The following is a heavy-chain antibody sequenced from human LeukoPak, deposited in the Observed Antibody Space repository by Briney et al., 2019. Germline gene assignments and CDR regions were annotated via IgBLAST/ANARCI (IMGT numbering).Heavy chain of an antibody. CDR1: GFTFSGYY. CDR3: AKARGYCSGGFCYAYYFDY. J-gene: IGHJ4*02. CDR2: ITTSATTM. Sequence: PGGSLRLSCAVSGFTFSGYYMSWIRQAPGKGLEWTSYITTSATTMYYADSVKGRFTMSRDNAKNSLFLQMNSLRAEDTAVYYCAKARGYCSGGFCYAYYFDYWGQGTLVTVSS. D-gene: IGHD2-15*01. V-gene: IGHV3-11*01.